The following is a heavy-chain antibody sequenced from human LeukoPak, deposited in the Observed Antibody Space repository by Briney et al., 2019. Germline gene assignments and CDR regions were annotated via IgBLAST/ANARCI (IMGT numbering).Heavy chain of an antibody. Sequence: PGGSLRLSCEVSGFTFSRYGMHWVRQAPGKGLEWVAVIWSDGKNKYYSDSVKGRFTISRDNSKNTLSLQVNSLRAEDTAVYYCARDFGGSRYFFDYWGHGTLVTVSS. J-gene: IGHJ4*01. V-gene: IGHV3-33*01. CDR2: IWSDGKNK. CDR1: GFTFSRYG. CDR3: ARDFGGSRYFFDY. D-gene: IGHD1-26*01.